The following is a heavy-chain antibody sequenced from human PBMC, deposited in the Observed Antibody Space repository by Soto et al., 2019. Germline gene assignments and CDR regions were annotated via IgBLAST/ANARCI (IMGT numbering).Heavy chain of an antibody. Sequence: LRLSCAASGFTFSSYSMNWVRQAPGKGLEWVSYISSSSSTIYYADSVKGRFTISRDNAKNSLYLQMNSLRDEDTAVYYCASLTVNYYGSGSYYLYWGQGTLVTVSS. V-gene: IGHV3-48*02. CDR1: GFTFSSYS. D-gene: IGHD3-10*01. J-gene: IGHJ4*02. CDR3: ASLTVNYYGSGSYYLY. CDR2: ISSSSSTI.